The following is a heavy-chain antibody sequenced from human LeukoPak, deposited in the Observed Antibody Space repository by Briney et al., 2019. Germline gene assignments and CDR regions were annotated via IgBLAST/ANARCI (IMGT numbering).Heavy chain of an antibody. J-gene: IGHJ4*02. CDR2: ISSSSSI. D-gene: IGHD4-17*01. Sequence: GGSLRLSCAASGFTFSSFSMNWVRQAPGKGLEWVSYISSSSSIEYADSVKGRFTISRDNAKNSLYLQMNSLRAEDTALYYCAKGKMETVTTLTYFDCWGQGTLVTVSS. CDR1: GFTFSSFS. CDR3: AKGKMETVTTLTYFDC. V-gene: IGHV3-48*04.